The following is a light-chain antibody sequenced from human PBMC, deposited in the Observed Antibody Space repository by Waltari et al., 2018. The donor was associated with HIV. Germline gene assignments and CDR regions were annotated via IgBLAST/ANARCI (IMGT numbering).Light chain of an antibody. J-gene: IGLJ1*01. V-gene: IGLV2-14*01. CDR1: SSDVGGYNY. CDR2: EVT. Sequence: QSALTQPASVSGSPGQSITISCTGTSSDVGGYNYVSWYQQHPGKAPKLMIYEVTNRPPGVSNRFAGSESGNTASLTISGLQAEDEADYYCSSYTSSSTQVFGTGTKVTVL. CDR3: SSYTSSSTQV.